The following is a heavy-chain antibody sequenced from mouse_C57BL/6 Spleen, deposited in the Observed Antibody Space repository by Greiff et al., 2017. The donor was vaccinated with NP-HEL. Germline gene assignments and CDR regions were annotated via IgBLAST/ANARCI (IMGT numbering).Heavy chain of an antibody. V-gene: IGHV5-16*01. Sequence: EVQVVESEGGLVQPGSSMKLSCTASGFTFSDYYMAWVRQVPEKGLEWVANINYDGSSTYYLDSLKSRFIISRDNAKNILYLQMSSLKSEDTATYYCARSSYGNYDYWGQGTTLTVSS. D-gene: IGHD2-1*01. J-gene: IGHJ2*01. CDR2: INYDGSST. CDR3: ARSSYGNYDY. CDR1: GFTFSDYY.